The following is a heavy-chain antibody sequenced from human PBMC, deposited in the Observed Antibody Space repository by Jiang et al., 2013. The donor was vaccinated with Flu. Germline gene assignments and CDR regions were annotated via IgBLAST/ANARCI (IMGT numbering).Heavy chain of an antibody. CDR3: ARGTSTVVTPI. CDR2: IYSGGNT. CDR1: GFIVSSNY. D-gene: IGHD4-23*01. J-gene: IGHJ4*02. V-gene: IGHV3-53*01. Sequence: VQLLESGGGLIQPGGSLRLSCAASGFIVSSNYMSWVRQAPGKGLEWVSVIYSGGNTYYADSVKGRFTISRDNSKNTLYLQMNKPESRGHGRVYCARGTSTVVTPIWGQGTLVTVS.